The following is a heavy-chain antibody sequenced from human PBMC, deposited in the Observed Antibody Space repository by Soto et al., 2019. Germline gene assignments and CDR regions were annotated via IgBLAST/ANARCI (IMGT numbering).Heavy chain of an antibody. J-gene: IGHJ5*02. V-gene: IGHV1-18*01. CDR1: GYTFTSYG. CDR3: ARSPLNIVVVVAATSWFDP. CDR2: ISAYNGNT. D-gene: IGHD2-15*01. Sequence: ASVKVSCQASGYTFTSYGISWVRQAPGQGLEWMGWISAYNGNTNYAQKLQGRVTMTTDTSTSTAYMELRSLRSDDTAVYYCARSPLNIVVVVAATSWFDPWGQGTLVTVSS.